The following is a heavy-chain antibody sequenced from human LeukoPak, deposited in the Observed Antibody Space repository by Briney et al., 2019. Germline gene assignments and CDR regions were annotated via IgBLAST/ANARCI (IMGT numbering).Heavy chain of an antibody. J-gene: IGHJ3*02. D-gene: IGHD2-2*02. CDR2: IYRDGNT. CDR1: GLSLSVNY. CDR3: ARYTFRAVDI. Sequence: GGSLRLSCAASGLSLSVNYMTWVRQSPGKGLEWLSNIYRDGNTYYADSVSGRFSISRDDYKNTLYLEMNSLRAEDTALYYCARYTFRAVDIWGQGSMVTVSS. V-gene: IGHV3-53*01.